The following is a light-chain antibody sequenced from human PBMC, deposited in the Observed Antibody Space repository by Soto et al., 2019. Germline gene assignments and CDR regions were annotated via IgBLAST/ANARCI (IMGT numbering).Light chain of an antibody. CDR3: QKYGSSPLN. CDR1: QSVSNNY. V-gene: IGKV3-20*01. J-gene: IGKJ4*01. Sequence: EIVFTQSPGTLSLSPGERATLSCRASQSVSNNYLAWYQQKPGQAPRLLIYGASNRATGIPDRFSGSGSGTVFTLSISSLQSEDFAVYYCQKYGSSPLNFGGGTKVDIK. CDR2: GAS.